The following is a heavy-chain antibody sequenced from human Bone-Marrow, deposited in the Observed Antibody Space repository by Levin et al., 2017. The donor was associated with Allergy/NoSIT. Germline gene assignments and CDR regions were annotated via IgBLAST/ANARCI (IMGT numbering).Heavy chain of an antibody. CDR2: INDDGSRT. J-gene: IGHJ6*02. Sequence: GGSLRLSCAASGFTFSSYWMYWVRQAPGKGLVWVSHINDDGSRTRYADSVKGRFTTSRDNAKNTLYLQMNSLRAEDTAVYYCATEDQMEYFDFWSGTHYGMDVWDQGTTVTVSS. CDR1: GFTFSSYW. CDR3: ATEDQMEYFDFWSGTHYGMDV. D-gene: IGHD3-3*01. V-gene: IGHV3-74*01.